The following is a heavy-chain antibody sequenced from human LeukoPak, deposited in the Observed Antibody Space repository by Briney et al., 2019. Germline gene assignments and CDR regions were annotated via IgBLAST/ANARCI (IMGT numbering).Heavy chain of an antibody. J-gene: IGHJ4*02. V-gene: IGHV4-34*01. CDR3: ARPFYGSGSL. CDR2: INHSGST. CDR1: GGSFSGYY. D-gene: IGHD3-10*01. Sequence: SETLSLTCAVYGGSFSGYYWSWIRQPPGKGLEWIGEINHSGSTNYNPSLKSRVTISVDTSKNQFSLKLSSVTAADTAVYYCARPFYGSGSLWGQGTLVTVSS.